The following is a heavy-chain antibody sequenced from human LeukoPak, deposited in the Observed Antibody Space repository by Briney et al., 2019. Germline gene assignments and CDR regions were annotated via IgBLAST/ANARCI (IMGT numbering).Heavy chain of an antibody. Sequence: SETLSLTCTVSGGSISSYYWSWIRQPPGKGLEWIGYIYYSGSTSYNPSLKSRVTISVDTSKNQFSLKLSSVTAADTAVYYCARWDPVGAYFDYWGQGTLVTVSS. CDR2: IYYSGST. J-gene: IGHJ4*02. CDR3: ARWDPVGAYFDY. D-gene: IGHD1-26*01. V-gene: IGHV4-59*01. CDR1: GGSISSYY.